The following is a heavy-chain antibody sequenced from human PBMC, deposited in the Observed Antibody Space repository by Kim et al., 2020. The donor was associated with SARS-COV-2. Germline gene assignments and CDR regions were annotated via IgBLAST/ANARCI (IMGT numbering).Heavy chain of an antibody. CDR3: AKPLAGDIVLMVYAIDLDY. CDR2: ISGSGGST. Sequence: GGSLRLSCAASGFTFSSYAMSWVRQAPGKGLEWVSAISGSGGSTYYADSVKGRFTISRDNSKNTLYLQMNSLRAEDTAVYYCAKPLAGDIVLMVYAIDLDYWGQGTLVTVSS. V-gene: IGHV3-23*01. CDR1: GFTFSSYA. J-gene: IGHJ4*02. D-gene: IGHD2-8*01.